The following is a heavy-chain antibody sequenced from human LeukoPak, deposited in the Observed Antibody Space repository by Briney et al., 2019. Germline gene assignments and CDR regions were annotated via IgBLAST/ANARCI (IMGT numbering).Heavy chain of an antibody. CDR2: ISSSSSYI. CDR1: GFKFSSYS. Sequence: GGSLRLSCAASGFKFSSYSMEWVRQAPGKGLGWVSFISSSSSYIYYADSLKGRFTISRDNANNSLYLQMNSLRAEDTAVYYCARGTMFPYYFDYWGQGTLVTVSS. D-gene: IGHD3-10*02. CDR3: ARGTMFPYYFDY. J-gene: IGHJ4*02. V-gene: IGHV3-21*01.